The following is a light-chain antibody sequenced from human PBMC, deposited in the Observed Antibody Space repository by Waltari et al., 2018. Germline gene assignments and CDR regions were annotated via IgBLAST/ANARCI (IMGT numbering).Light chain of an antibody. CDR2: AAS. Sequence: DIQMTQSPSSLSASVGDTVTITCRASQSISSYLNWCQQRPGKAPKLLIFAASTLESGVPSRFSGSGSGTDFTLTISSLQPEDFATYYCQQSYTTPYTFGQGTKLEIK. CDR1: QSISSY. J-gene: IGKJ2*01. CDR3: QQSYTTPYT. V-gene: IGKV1-39*01.